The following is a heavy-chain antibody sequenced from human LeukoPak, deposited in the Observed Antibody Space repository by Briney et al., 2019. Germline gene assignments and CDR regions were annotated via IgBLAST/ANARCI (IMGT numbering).Heavy chain of an antibody. J-gene: IGHJ4*02. CDR3: TTDPGSGSCN. CDR1: GFTFSNAW. D-gene: IGHD1-26*01. V-gene: IGHV3-15*01. Sequence: PGGSLRLSCAASGFTFSNAWMSWVRQAPGKGLEWVCRIKSKTDGGTTDYAAPVKGRFTISRDDSKNTLYLQMNSLKTEDTAVYYCTTDPGSGSCNWGQGTLVTVSS. CDR2: IKSKTDGGTT.